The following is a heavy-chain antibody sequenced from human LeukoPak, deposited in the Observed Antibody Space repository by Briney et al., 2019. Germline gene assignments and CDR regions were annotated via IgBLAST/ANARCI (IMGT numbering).Heavy chain of an antibody. CDR2: IKQDGSEK. V-gene: IGHV3-7*01. D-gene: IGHD6-13*01. CDR3: ARMAPSSSWYRNYYYYYYMDV. J-gene: IGHJ6*03. CDR1: GFTFSSYW. Sequence: GGSLRLSCAASGFTFSSYWMSWVRQAPGKGLEWVANIKQDGSEKYYVDSVKGRFTISRDNAKNSLYLQMNSLRAEDTAVYYCARMAPSSSWYRNYYYYYYMDVWGKGTTVTVSS.